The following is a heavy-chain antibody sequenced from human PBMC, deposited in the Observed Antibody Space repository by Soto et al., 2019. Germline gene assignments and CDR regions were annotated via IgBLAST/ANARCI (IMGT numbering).Heavy chain of an antibody. V-gene: IGHV3-23*01. D-gene: IGHD6-13*01. CDR3: AKFQRGSSWFEEVLYFQH. J-gene: IGHJ1*01. CDR2: ISSGSGGST. CDR1: GFTFSSYA. Sequence: HPGGSLRLSCTASGFTFSSYAMNWVRQAPGKGLEWVSAISSGSGGSTYYADSVKGRFTISRDNSKNTLYLQMNSLRAEDTAVYYCAKFQRGSSWFEEVLYFQHWGQGTLVTVSS.